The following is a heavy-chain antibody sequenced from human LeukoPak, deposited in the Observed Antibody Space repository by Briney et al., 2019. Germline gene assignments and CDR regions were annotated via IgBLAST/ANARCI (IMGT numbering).Heavy chain of an antibody. CDR2: IYTSGST. Sequence: PSETLSLTCTVSGGSISSYYWSWIRQPAGKGLEWIGRIYTSGSTNYNPSLKSRVTMSVDTSKNQFSLKLSSVTAADTAVYYCARDSFGESMDNWFDPWGQGTLVTVSS. J-gene: IGHJ5*02. D-gene: IGHD3-10*01. CDR3: ARDSFGESMDNWFDP. CDR1: GGSISSYY. V-gene: IGHV4-4*07.